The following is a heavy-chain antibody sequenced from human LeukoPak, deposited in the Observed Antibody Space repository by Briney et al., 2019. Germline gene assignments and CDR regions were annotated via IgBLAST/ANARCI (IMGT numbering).Heavy chain of an antibody. CDR2: ISSSSSYI. CDR1: GFTFSSYS. D-gene: IGHD5-18*01. CDR3: ARGILRGYSYGQNDY. V-gene: IGHV3-21*01. Sequence: GGSLRLSCAASGFTFSSYSMNWVRQAPGKGLEWVSSISSSSSYIYYADSVKGRFTISRDNAKNSLYLQMNSLRAEDTAVYYCARGILRGYSYGQNDYWGQGTLVTVS. J-gene: IGHJ4*02.